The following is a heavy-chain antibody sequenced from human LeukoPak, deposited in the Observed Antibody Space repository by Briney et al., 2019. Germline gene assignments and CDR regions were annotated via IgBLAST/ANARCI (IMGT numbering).Heavy chain of an antibody. CDR3: ARDRAHYYYYGMDV. CDR1: GFTFSSYG. V-gene: IGHV3-33*01. D-gene: IGHD3-10*01. Sequence: GRSLRLSCAASGFTFSSYGMHWVRQAPGKGLEWVAVIWYDGSNKYYADSVKGRFTISRDNSKNTLYLQMNSLRAEDTAVYYCARDRAHYYYYGMDVWGQGTTVTVSS. J-gene: IGHJ6*02. CDR2: IWYDGSNK.